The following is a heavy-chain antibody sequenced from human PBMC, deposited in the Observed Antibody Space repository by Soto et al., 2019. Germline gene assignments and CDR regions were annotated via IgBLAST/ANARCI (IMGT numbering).Heavy chain of an antibody. CDR3: AVSPAGTPNTPPFDS. V-gene: IGHV1-2*04. CDR2: INPNSGGT. D-gene: IGHD6-19*01. Sequence: QVQLVQSGAEVKKPGASVKVSCKASGYTFTGYYMHWVRQAPGQGLEWMGWINPNSGGTNYAQKFQVWVTMTRDTSISTAYMELSRLRSDDTAVYYCAVSPAGTPNTPPFDSWGQGTLVTVSS. J-gene: IGHJ4*02. CDR1: GYTFTGYY.